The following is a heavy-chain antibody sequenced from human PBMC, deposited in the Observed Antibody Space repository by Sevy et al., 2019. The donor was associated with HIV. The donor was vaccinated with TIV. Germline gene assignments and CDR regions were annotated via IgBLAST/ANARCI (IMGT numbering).Heavy chain of an antibody. V-gene: IGHV3-30-3*01. CDR1: GFTFSSYA. D-gene: IGHD2-8*01. CDR3: ASLYCTNGVCPD. Sequence: GGSLRLSCAASGFTFSSYAMHWVRQAPGKGLEWVAVISYDGSNKYYADSVKGRFTISRDNSKNTLYLQMNSLRAEDTAVYYCASLYCTNGVCPDWGRGTLVTVSS. J-gene: IGHJ4*02. CDR2: ISYDGSNK.